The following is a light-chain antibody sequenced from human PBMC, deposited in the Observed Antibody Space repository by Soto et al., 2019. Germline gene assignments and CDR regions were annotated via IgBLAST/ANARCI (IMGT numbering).Light chain of an antibody. CDR3: SSYAGSNNLYV. J-gene: IGLJ1*01. V-gene: IGLV2-8*01. CDR1: SSDVGGYNY. CDR2: EVS. Sequence: QSVLTQPPSASGSPGQSVTISCTGTSSDVGGYNYVSWYQQHPGKAPKLMIYEVSKRPSGVPDRFSGSKSGNTASLTVSGLQAEDEADYYCSSYAGSNNLYVFGTGTKVTVX.